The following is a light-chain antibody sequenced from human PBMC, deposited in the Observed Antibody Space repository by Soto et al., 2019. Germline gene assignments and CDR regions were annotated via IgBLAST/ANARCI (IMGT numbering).Light chain of an antibody. Sequence: ERVMTQSPATLSVSPGERATLSCRASQSVSSTLAWYQQKPGQAPRLLIYGASTRATGIPARFSGSGSGTEFSLTISSLQSEDFAVYYCQQYYNWPWTFGQGTKVDIK. V-gene: IGKV3-15*01. J-gene: IGKJ1*01. CDR2: GAS. CDR3: QQYYNWPWT. CDR1: QSVSST.